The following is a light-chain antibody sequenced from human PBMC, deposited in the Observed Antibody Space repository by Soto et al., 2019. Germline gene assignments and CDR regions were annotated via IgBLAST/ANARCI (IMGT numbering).Light chain of an antibody. J-gene: IGKJ1*01. CDR2: GAS. CDR1: QSVSSSY. V-gene: IGKV3-20*01. CDR3: QQYGTSPWT. Sequence: EIVLRQSPGTLSLSPGERATLSCRASQSVSSSYLAWYQQKPDQAPRLLIYGASSRATGIPDRFSGSGSGTDFTLTISRLEPEDFAVYYCQQYGTSPWTFGQGTKVEIK.